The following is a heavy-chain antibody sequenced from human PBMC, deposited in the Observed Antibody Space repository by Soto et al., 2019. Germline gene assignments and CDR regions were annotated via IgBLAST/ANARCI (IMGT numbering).Heavy chain of an antibody. Sequence: ASVKVSCKASGHTFTSYAMHWVRQAPGQSLEWMGWINAGNGNTKYSQKFQGRVTITRDTSASTAYMELGSLRSEDTAVYYCARFHDYGNYVTWFDPWGQGTLVTVSS. J-gene: IGHJ5*02. CDR2: INAGNGNT. CDR1: GHTFTSYA. CDR3: ARFHDYGNYVTWFDP. V-gene: IGHV1-3*01. D-gene: IGHD4-17*01.